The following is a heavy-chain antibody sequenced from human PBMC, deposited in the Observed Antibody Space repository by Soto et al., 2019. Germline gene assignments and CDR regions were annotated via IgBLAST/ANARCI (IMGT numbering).Heavy chain of an antibody. J-gene: IGHJ4*02. CDR2: INPNSGGT. CDR3: AREPATAKPEGVDF. V-gene: IGHV1-2*02. Sequence: DSVKVSCKGSGYTFSDYYIHWVLQAPGQGLEWMGWINPNSGGTKYAPKFQGGVTMTRDTSITTAYMELSRLRSGDTAVYYCAREPATAKPEGVDFWGQGTLVTVSS. D-gene: IGHD1-1*01. CDR1: GYTFSDYY.